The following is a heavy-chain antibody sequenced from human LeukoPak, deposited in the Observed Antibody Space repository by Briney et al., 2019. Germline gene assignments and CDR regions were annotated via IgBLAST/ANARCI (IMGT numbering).Heavy chain of an antibody. CDR3: TRHRGDILTALDY. CDR2: IRSKANSYAT. D-gene: IGHD3-9*01. J-gene: IGHJ4*02. CDR1: GFTFSGSA. Sequence: PGGSLRLSCAASGFTFSGSAMHWVRQASGKGLEWVGRIRSKANSYATAYAASVKGRFTISRDDSKNTAYLQMNSLKTEDTAVYYCTRHRGDILTALDYWGQGTLVTVSS. V-gene: IGHV3-73*01.